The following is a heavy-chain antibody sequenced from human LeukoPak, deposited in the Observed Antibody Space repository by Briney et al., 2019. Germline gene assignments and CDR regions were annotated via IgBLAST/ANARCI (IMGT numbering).Heavy chain of an antibody. CDR2: ISGSGGST. CDR3: AKVGYCSGGSCSLYFDY. Sequence: HPGGSLRLSCAASGFTFSSYAMSWVRQAPGKGLEWVSAISGSGGSTYYADSVKGRFTISRDNSKNTLYLQMNSLRAEDTAVYYCAKVGYCSGGSCSLYFDYWGQGTLVTVSS. V-gene: IGHV3-23*01. D-gene: IGHD2-15*01. J-gene: IGHJ4*02. CDR1: GFTFSSYA.